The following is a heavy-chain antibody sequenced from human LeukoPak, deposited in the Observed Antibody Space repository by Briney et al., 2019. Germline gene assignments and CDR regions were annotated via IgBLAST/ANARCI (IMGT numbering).Heavy chain of an antibody. Sequence: SETLSLTCTVSGASISSYYWSWIRQPPRERLEWIGYIDYSGRPNYNPSLKSRVTISVDTSKNQFSLKLSSVTAADTAVYFCARHYPPDYTFDCWGRGTLVTVSS. J-gene: IGHJ4*02. CDR3: ARHYPPDYTFDC. CDR1: GASISSYY. V-gene: IGHV4-59*08. D-gene: IGHD4-11*01. CDR2: IDYSGRP.